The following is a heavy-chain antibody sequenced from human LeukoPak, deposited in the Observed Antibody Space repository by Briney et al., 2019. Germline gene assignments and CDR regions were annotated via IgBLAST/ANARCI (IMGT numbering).Heavy chain of an antibody. CDR3: TKGKDDY. J-gene: IGHJ4*02. V-gene: IGHV3-23*01. CDR2: LSESGDST. CDR1: GFTFSDYY. Sequence: GGSLRLSCAASGFTFSDYYMSWIRQAPGKGLEWVSALSESGDSTYYADSVKGRFTISRDNSKNTLSLQMNSLRAADTALYYCTKGKDDYWGQGTLVTVSS.